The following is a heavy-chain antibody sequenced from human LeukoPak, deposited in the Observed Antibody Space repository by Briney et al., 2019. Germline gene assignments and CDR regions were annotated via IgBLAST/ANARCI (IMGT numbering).Heavy chain of an antibody. J-gene: IGHJ4*02. CDR1: GFTFSSYV. CDR3: ARAIPREYPFDY. D-gene: IGHD2/OR15-2a*01. V-gene: IGHV3-23*01. CDR2: ISGSGGST. Sequence: GGSLRLSCAASGFTFSSYVMSWVRQAPGKGLEWVSGISGSGGSTYDADSVKGRFTISRDNSKNTLYLQMNSLRAEDTAMYYCARAIPREYPFDYWGQGTLVTVSS.